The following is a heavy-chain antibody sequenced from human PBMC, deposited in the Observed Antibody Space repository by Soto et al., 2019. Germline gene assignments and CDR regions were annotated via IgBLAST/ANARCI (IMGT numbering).Heavy chain of an antibody. J-gene: IGHJ4*02. CDR1: GGSISSINDY. CDR3: ARRYSSGFDY. CDR2: IYYSGST. V-gene: IGHV4-39*07. Sequence: SETLSLTCTVSGGSISSINDYWGWIRQPPGKGLEWIGSIYYSGSTNYNPSLKSRVTISVDASKNQFSLKLSSVTAADTAVYYCARRYSSGFDYWGQGTLVTVSS. D-gene: IGHD6-19*01.